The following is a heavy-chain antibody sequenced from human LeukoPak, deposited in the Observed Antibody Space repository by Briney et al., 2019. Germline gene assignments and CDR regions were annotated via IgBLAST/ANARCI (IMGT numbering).Heavy chain of an antibody. V-gene: IGHV3-11*05. CDR2: ISSSSSYT. Sequence: PGGSLRLSCAASGFTFSDYYMNWIRQAPGKGLEWVSYISSSSSYTNYADSVKGRFTISRDNAQNSLYLQMNRLREKDAAVYYCARDNCFGKLLIPYFDYWGQGTLVTVSS. CDR3: ARDNCFGKLLIPYFDY. D-gene: IGHD3-10*01. J-gene: IGHJ4*02. CDR1: GFTFSDYY.